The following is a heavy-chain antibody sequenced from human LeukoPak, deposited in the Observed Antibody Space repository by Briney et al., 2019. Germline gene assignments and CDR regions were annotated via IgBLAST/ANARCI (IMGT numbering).Heavy chain of an antibody. J-gene: IGHJ4*02. Sequence: GGSLRLSCAASGFTFSSYAMSWVRQAPGKGLEWVSAISVSGGSTYYADSVNGRFTISRDNSKNTLYLQMNSLRAEDTAVYYCAKLRYYYDSSGYYSPYYFDYWGQGTLVTVSS. V-gene: IGHV3-23*01. CDR1: GFTFSSYA. D-gene: IGHD3-22*01. CDR2: ISVSGGST. CDR3: AKLRYYYDSSGYYSPYYFDY.